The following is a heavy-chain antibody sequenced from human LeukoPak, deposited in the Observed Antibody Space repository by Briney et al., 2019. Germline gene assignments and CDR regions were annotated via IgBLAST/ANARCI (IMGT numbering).Heavy chain of an antibody. V-gene: IGHV4-31*03. J-gene: IGHJ5*02. CDR1: GDSISSGGYY. CDR3: ARQTSVTYANWFDP. Sequence: SQTLSLTCTVSGDSISSGGYYWSWIRQHPGKSLEWIGYIYYSGSTYYNPSLKSRVFIAVDTFENQFSLKLSSVTAADTAVYYCARQTSVTYANWFDPGAREPWSPSPQ. D-gene: IGHD4-17*01. CDR2: IYYSGST.